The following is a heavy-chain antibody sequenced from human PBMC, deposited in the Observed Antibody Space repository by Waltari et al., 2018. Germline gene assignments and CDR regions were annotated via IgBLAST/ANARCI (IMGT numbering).Heavy chain of an antibody. Sequence: QVQLQQWGAGLLKPSETLSITCAAYGGSFSDYWWSWICQPRGQGLEWIGEINHSGSTNYNPSLKSRVTMSVDTSKNQFSLNLNSVTAADTAVYYCARGRDYVWNLLWGQGTLVTVSS. CDR1: GGSFSDYW. CDR3: ARGRDYVWNLL. J-gene: IGHJ4*02. CDR2: INHSGST. D-gene: IGHD3-16*01. V-gene: IGHV4-34*01.